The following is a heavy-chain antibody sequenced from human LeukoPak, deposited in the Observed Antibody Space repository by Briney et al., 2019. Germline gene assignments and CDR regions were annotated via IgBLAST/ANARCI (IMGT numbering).Heavy chain of an antibody. CDR3: ARGPHYYGSGSYYPFDY. CDR2: ISVYNGKT. J-gene: IGHJ4*02. CDR1: GYTFTTYG. V-gene: IGHV1-18*01. Sequence: ASVKVSCTGSGYTFTTYGISWVRQAPGQGLEWMGWISVYNGKTNYAQKLQGRVTMTTDTSTNTTYMELRSLISDDTAVYYCARGPHYYGSGSYYPFDYWGQGTLVTVSS. D-gene: IGHD3-10*01.